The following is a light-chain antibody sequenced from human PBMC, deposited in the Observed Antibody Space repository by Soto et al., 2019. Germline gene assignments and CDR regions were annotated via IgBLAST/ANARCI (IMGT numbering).Light chain of an antibody. J-gene: IGKJ1*01. Sequence: IQMTQSPSTLSASVGDTVTISCRASESIYSWLAWYKQIPGKAPQLLIYKTSVLQGGVPSRFSGSGSGAAYTLTIGSLQPDDFATYFCQEYNTSSRTFGQGT. CDR3: QEYNTSSRT. V-gene: IGKV1-5*03. CDR2: KTS. CDR1: ESIYSW.